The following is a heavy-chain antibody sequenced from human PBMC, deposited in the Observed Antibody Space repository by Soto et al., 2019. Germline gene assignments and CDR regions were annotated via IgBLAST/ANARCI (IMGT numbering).Heavy chain of an antibody. CDR1: GYSISSGYY. D-gene: IGHD7-27*01. Sequence: SETLSLTCTVSGYSISSGYYWGWIRQPPGKGLEWIGSIYHSGSTYYNPSLKSRVTISVDTSKNQFSLKLSSVTAADTAVYYCARDGKTGMAYWYFDLWGRGTLVTVSS. J-gene: IGHJ2*01. CDR3: ARDGKTGMAYWYFDL. CDR2: IYHSGST. V-gene: IGHV4-38-2*02.